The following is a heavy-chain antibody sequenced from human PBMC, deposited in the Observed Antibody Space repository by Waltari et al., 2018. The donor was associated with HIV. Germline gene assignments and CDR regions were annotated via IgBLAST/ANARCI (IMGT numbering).Heavy chain of an antibody. CDR3: AKGDPVVLYFDY. CDR1: GFTFSSYL. V-gene: IGHV3-23*01. J-gene: IGHJ4*01. D-gene: IGHD3-10*02. CDR2: ISDSGGST. Sequence: EVQLLESGGDLVQPGGSLRLSCAASGFTFSSYLMSWVRQAPGKGLEWVSTISDSGGSTYYADSGKGRFTISRDNYKNTLYLQMNSLRAEDTAVYYCAKGDPVVLYFDYWGHGALVTVSS.